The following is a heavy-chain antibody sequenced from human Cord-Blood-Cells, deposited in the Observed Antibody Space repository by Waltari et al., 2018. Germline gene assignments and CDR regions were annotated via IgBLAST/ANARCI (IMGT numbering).Heavy chain of an antibody. CDR3: AKLLIAGDAFDI. J-gene: IGHJ3*02. D-gene: IGHD2-21*01. CDR1: GFTFRSYA. V-gene: IGHV3-23*01. Sequence: EVQLLESGGGLVQPGGSLRLSCAASGFTFRSYAMSWVRQAPGKGLEWVSAISGSGGSTYYADSVKGRFTISRDNSKNTLYLQMNSLRAEDTAVYYCAKLLIAGDAFDIWGQGTMVTVSS. CDR2: ISGSGGST.